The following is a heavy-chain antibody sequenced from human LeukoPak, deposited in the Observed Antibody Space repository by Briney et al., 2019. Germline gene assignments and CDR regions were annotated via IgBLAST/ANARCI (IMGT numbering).Heavy chain of an antibody. Sequence: GGSLRLSCAASGFTVSSSYMSWVRQAPGKGLEWVSVIYSGGSTYYADSVKGRFTISRDNSKNTLYLQMNSLRAEDTAVYYCARGMATVTTWDYWGQGTLVTVSS. CDR3: ARGMATVTTWDY. J-gene: IGHJ4*02. CDR2: IYSGGST. V-gene: IGHV3-66*01. CDR1: GFTVSSSY. D-gene: IGHD4-17*01.